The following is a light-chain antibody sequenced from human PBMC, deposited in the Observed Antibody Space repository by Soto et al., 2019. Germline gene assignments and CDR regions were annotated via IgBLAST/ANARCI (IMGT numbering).Light chain of an antibody. CDR2: KAS. V-gene: IGKV1-5*03. Sequence: DIQMTQSPSTLSASVGDRVTITCRASQSISVWLAWFQQKPGNAPKLLIYKASTLESGVPSRFSGSGSGTDFPPTISSLQPDDSPTYYCQQYNNRWTFGQGTKVEIK. J-gene: IGKJ1*01. CDR1: QSISVW. CDR3: QQYNNRWT.